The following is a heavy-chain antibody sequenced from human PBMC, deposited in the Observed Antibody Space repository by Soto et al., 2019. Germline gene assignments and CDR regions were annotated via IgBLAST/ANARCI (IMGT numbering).Heavy chain of an antibody. D-gene: IGHD1-26*01. CDR2: INSAGRST. CDR1: GFTFSSYW. V-gene: IGHV3-74*01. CDR3: ARDGYSGSYLGVFDI. J-gene: IGHJ3*02. Sequence: GSLRLSCAASGFTFSSYWMHWVRQAPGKGLVWVSRINSAGRSTSYADSVKGRFTISRDNAKNTLYLQMNSLRGEDTAVYYCARDGYSGSYLGVFDIWGQGTMVTVSS.